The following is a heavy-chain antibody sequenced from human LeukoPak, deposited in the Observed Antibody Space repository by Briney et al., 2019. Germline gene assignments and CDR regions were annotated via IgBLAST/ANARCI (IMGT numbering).Heavy chain of an antibody. Sequence: ASETLSLTCTVSGGSISSGGYYWSWIRQPPGKGLEWIGYIYHSGSTYYNPSLKSRVTISVDRSKNQFSLKLSSVTAADTAVYYCARDNIRGVMRGVFDYWGQGTLVTVSS. CDR3: ARDNIRGVMRGVFDY. CDR1: GGSISSGGYY. D-gene: IGHD3-10*01. J-gene: IGHJ4*02. V-gene: IGHV4-30-2*01. CDR2: IYHSGST.